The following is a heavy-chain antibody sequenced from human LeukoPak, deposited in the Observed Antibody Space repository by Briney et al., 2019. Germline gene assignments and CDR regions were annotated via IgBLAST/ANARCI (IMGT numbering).Heavy chain of an antibody. J-gene: IGHJ4*02. D-gene: IGHD3-3*01. Sequence: SVKVSCKASGGTFSSYAISWVRQAPGQGLEWMGGIIPIFGTANYAQKFQGRVTITTDESTSTAYMELSSLRSEDTAVYYCALSTGSGYSIDYWGQGTLVTVSS. CDR2: IIPIFGTA. CDR1: GGTFSSYA. CDR3: ALSTGSGYSIDY. V-gene: IGHV1-69*05.